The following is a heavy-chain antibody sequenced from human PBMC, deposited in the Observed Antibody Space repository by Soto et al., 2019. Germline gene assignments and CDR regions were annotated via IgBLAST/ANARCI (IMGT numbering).Heavy chain of an antibody. CDR3: ARWGDCSSTSCHDAFDI. D-gene: IGHD2-2*01. Sequence: QVQLVQSGAEVKKPGASVKVSCKASGYTFTSYGISWVRQAPGQGLEWMGWISAYNGNTNYAQKLQGRVTMTTDTSTSTAYMEVRSLRSDDTAVYYCARWGDCSSTSCHDAFDIWGQGTMVTVSS. CDR2: ISAYNGNT. J-gene: IGHJ3*02. CDR1: GYTFTSYG. V-gene: IGHV1-18*01.